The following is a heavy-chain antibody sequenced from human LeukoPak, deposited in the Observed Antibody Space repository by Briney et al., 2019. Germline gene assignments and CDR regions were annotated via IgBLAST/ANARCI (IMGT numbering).Heavy chain of an antibody. V-gene: IGHV3-66*01. D-gene: IGHD6-6*01. CDR2: IYSGGAT. CDR3: ATRGRSSSGHGFSLDC. J-gene: IGHJ4*02. Sequence: GGSLRLSCAASGFTVSSNFMNWVRQAPGKGLEWVSLIYSGGATYYADSVKGRFTISRDNSKNTLYLQMNSLRAEDTAVYYCATRGRSSSGHGFSLDCWGQGSLVTVSS. CDR1: GFTVSSNF.